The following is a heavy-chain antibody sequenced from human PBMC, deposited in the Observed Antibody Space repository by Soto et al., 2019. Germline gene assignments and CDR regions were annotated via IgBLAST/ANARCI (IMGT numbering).Heavy chain of an antibody. J-gene: IGHJ6*02. CDR2: ISYDGSTK. CDR1: GISFTNYP. Sequence: QVQLVESGGGVVQPGRSLRLSCKASGISFTNYPVHWVRQPPGKGLEWVTFISYDGSTKYYADSVKGRFTVSRDNSRNTLYLQMNSLRPEDTAVYYCAESRSASSLGMDVWGQGTTVTVSS. V-gene: IGHV3-30*04. CDR3: AESRSASSLGMDV. D-gene: IGHD6-6*01.